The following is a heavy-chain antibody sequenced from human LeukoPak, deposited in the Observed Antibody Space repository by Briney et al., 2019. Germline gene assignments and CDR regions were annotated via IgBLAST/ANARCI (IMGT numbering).Heavy chain of an antibody. V-gene: IGHV3-66*01. Sequence: GGSLRLSCAASGFTVSSNYMSWVRQAPGKGLEWVSVIYSGGNTYYADSVKGRFTISRDNSKNTLYLQMNSLRAEDTAVYFCARGGFSHAFDVWGQGTVVTVSS. J-gene: IGHJ3*01. CDR3: ARGGFSHAFDV. CDR2: IYSGGNT. D-gene: IGHD5-12*01. CDR1: GFTVSSNY.